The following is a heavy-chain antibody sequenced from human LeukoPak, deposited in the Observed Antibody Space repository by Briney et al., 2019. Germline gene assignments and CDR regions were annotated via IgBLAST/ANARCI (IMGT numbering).Heavy chain of an antibody. CDR3: ARAQRTYYYDSSFDY. CDR2: INHSGST. V-gene: IGHV4-34*01. Sequence: SETLSLTCVVYGVSFSGYYWSWIRQPPGKGLEWFGEINHSGSTNYNPSLKSRVTISVDTSKNQFSLKLSSVTAADTAVYYCARAQRTYYYDSSFDYWGQGTLVTVSS. D-gene: IGHD3-22*01. J-gene: IGHJ4*02. CDR1: GVSFSGYY.